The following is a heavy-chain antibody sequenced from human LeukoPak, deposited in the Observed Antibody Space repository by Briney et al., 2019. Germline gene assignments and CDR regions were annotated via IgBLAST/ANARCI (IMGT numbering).Heavy chain of an antibody. CDR1: GDSISTYS. Sequence: PSQTLSPSCTLSGDSISTYSSSWIRQPPRKGLEWIGWLYYSGSTNYTPPLKSRVTLSLDTSQNQFSLKLYSLTAPGTAVFFCVRGNRNWYFDLWGRGTLVTVSS. D-gene: IGHD2/OR15-2a*01. J-gene: IGHJ2*01. V-gene: IGHV4-59*01. CDR2: LYYSGST. CDR3: VRGNRNWYFDL.